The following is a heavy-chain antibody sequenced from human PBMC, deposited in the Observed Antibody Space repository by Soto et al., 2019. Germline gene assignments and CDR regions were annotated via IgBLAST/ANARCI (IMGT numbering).Heavy chain of an antibody. V-gene: IGHV3-9*01. CDR2: ITWNSGII. CDR3: AKDQGYSTSYYGYVDL. Sequence: EVQLVESGGGLVQPGRSLRLSCAASGFTFDDYAMHWVRQPPGKGLEWVSGITWNSGIIGYADSVKGRFTISRDNAKSSLYLQMNSLRPEDTALYYCAKDQGYSTSYYGYVDLWGRGTLVTVSS. J-gene: IGHJ2*01. CDR1: GFTFDDYA. D-gene: IGHD6-13*01.